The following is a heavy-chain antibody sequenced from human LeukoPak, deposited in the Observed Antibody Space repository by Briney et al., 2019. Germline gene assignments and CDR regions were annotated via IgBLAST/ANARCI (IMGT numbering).Heavy chain of an antibody. CDR2: IYYSGST. V-gene: IGHV4-59*01. D-gene: IGHD3-10*01. CDR1: GGSISSYY. CDR3: ARLEITWYYYMDV. J-gene: IGHJ6*03. Sequence: SETLSLTCTVSGGSISSYYWSWIRQPPGKGLEWIGYIYYSGSTNYNPSLKSRVTISVDTSKNQFSLKLSSVTAADTAVYYCARLEITWYYYMDVWGKGTTVTVSS.